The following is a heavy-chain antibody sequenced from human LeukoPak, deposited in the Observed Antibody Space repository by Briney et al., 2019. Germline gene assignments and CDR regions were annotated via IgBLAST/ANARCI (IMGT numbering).Heavy chain of an antibody. CDR1: GGSISSGDYY. J-gene: IGHJ6*03. CDR3: ARASYYYDSSGYYYGQVWYMDV. Sequence: SQTLSLTCTVSGGSISSGDYYWSWIRQPPGKGLEWIGYIYYSGSTYYNQSLKSRVTISVDTSKNQFSLKLSSVTAADTAVYYCARASYYYDSSGYYYGQVWYMDVWGKGTTVTVSS. D-gene: IGHD3-22*01. CDR2: IYYSGST. V-gene: IGHV4-30-4*08.